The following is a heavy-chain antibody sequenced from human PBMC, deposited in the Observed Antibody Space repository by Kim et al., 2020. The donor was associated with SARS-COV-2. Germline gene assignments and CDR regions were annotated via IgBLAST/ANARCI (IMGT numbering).Heavy chain of an antibody. CDR3: ARHFSPYSKSSTFDP. CDR2: MFYSGST. Sequence: SETLSLTCTVSGDSISSSSSYWGWIRQPPGRGLEWIGAMFYSGSTYYKPSLESRLTISVDTSKNQFSLKLISVTAADTAVYYCARHFSPYSKSSTFDPWGQGTLVTVSS. J-gene: IGHJ5*02. CDR1: GDSISSSSSY. V-gene: IGHV4-39*01. D-gene: IGHD6-13*01.